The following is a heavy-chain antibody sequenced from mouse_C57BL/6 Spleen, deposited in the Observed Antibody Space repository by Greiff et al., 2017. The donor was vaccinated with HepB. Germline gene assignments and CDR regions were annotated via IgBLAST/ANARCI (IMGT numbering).Heavy chain of an antibody. CDR1: GFTFSTYT. CDR2: ISGGGGNT. CDR3: RGQPADHFDY. J-gene: IGHJ2*01. Sequence: EVLLLKSGPCLVKPGASLKLPCAASGFTFSTYTMSSVRQTPEKRLEWVATISGGGGNTYYPDSVKGRFTISRDNAKNTLYLQMSSLRSEDTALYYCRGQPADHFDYWGQGTPLTDSS. V-gene: IGHV5-9*01.